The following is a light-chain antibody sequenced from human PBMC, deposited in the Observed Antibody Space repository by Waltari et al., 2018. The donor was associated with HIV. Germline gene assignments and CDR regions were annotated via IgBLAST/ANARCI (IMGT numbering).Light chain of an antibody. J-gene: IGLJ3*02. CDR2: GNS. CDR3: QSYDSSLSGPCWV. V-gene: IGLV1-40*01. CDR1: SSNIGAGYD. Sequence: QSVLTQPPSVSGAPGQRVTISCTGSSSNIGAGYDVPWYQQLPGTAPKLLIYGNSNRPSGVPDRFSGSKSGTSASLAITGLQAEDEADYYCQSYDSSLSGPCWVFGGGTKLTVL.